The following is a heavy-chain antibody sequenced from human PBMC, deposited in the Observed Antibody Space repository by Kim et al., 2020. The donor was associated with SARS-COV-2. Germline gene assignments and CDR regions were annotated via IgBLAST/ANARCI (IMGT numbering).Heavy chain of an antibody. CDR3: AAGYCSSTSCHRGPYYYGMDV. CDR1: GFTFTSSA. V-gene: IGHV1-58*01. CDR2: IVVGSGNT. J-gene: IGHJ6*02. D-gene: IGHD2-2*01. Sequence: SVKVSCKASGFTFTSSAVQWVRQARGQRLEWIGWIVVGSGNTNYAQKFQERVTITRDMSTSTAYMELSSLRSEDTAVYYCAAGYCSSTSCHRGPYYYGMDVWGQGTTVTVSS.